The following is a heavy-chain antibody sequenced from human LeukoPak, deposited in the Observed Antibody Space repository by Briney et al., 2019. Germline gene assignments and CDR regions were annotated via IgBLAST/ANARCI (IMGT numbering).Heavy chain of an antibody. V-gene: IGHV3-43D*03. Sequence: PGGSLRLSCAASGFTFDDYAMHWVRQAPGKGLEWVSVISWDGGNTYYADSVKGRFTISRDNSKNTLYLQMNSLRAEDTAVYYCARDYYDSSGYYPWGYWGQGTLVTVSS. CDR3: ARDYYDSSGYYPWGY. CDR1: GFTFDDYA. J-gene: IGHJ4*02. CDR2: ISWDGGNT. D-gene: IGHD3-22*01.